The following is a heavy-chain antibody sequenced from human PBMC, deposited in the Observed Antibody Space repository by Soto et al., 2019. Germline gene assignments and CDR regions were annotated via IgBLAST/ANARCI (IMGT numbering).Heavy chain of an antibody. J-gene: IGHJ6*02. D-gene: IGHD6-13*01. CDR1: GFTFSSYA. V-gene: IGHV3-23*01. CDR3: AKASIAAAGYPDYYYGMDV. CDR2: ISGSGGST. Sequence: PGGSLRLSCAASGFTFSSYAMSLVRQAPGEGLEWVSAISGSGGSTYYADSVKGRFTISRDNSKNTLYLQMNSLRAEDTAVYYCAKASIAAAGYPDYYYGMDVWGQGTTVTVSS.